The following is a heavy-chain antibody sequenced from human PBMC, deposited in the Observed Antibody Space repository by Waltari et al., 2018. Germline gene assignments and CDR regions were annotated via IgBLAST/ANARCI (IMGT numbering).Heavy chain of an antibody. CDR2: VHQSGRS. J-gene: IGHJ4*02. CDR1: GDSISNHFF. Sequence: QVQLQESGPGLVQPSGTLSLTCTVPGDSISNHFFWSWVRKSPGKGLEWIGKVHQSGRSNSNPSLESRVTVSMDTSKNEFSLKMTSVTAADTAIYYCASDRGRGLYLDSWGQGTLVTVSP. D-gene: IGHD2-15*01. V-gene: IGHV4-4*02. CDR3: ASDRGRGLYLDS.